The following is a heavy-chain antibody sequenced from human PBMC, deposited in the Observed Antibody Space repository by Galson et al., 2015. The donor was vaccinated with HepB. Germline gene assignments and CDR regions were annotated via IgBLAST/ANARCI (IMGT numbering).Heavy chain of an antibody. CDR1: GFTFSSDW. J-gene: IGHJ5*02. CDR2: IKEDGSEK. V-gene: IGHV3-7*01. D-gene: IGHD2-15*01. Sequence: SLRLSCAASGFTFSSDWMSWVRQAPGKGLEWVANIKEDGSEKYYVDSVEGRFSISRDNAKNSVYLQMNSLRVDDTAIYYCARDRVAAGGGDWFGAWGQGTLVTVSS. CDR3: ARDRVAAGGGDWFGA.